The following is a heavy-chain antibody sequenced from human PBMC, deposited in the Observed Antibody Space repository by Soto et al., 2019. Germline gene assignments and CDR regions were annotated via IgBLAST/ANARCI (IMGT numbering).Heavy chain of an antibody. CDR3: ASTRMIVALFDY. J-gene: IGHJ4*02. CDR2: IYHSGST. V-gene: IGHV4-30-2*01. Sequence: SETLSLTCAVSGGSISSGGYSWSWIRQPPGKGLEWIGYIYHSGSTYYNPSLKSRVTISVDRSKNQFSLKLSSVTAADTAVYYCASTRMIVALFDYWGQGTLVTVSS. D-gene: IGHD3-22*01. CDR1: GGSISSGGYS.